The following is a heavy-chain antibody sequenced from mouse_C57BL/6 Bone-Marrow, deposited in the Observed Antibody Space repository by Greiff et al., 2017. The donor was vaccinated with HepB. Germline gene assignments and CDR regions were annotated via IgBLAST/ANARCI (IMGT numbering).Heavy chain of an antibody. CDR2: INPSTGGT. Sequence: EVQLQQSGPELVKPGASVKISCKASGYSFTGYYMNWVKQSPEKSLEWIGEINPSTGGTTYNQKFKAKATLTVDKSSSTAYMQLKSLTSEDSAVYYCARFNDYEDAMDYWGQGTSVTVSS. CDR3: ARFNDYEDAMDY. J-gene: IGHJ4*01. CDR1: GYSFTGYY. V-gene: IGHV1-42*01. D-gene: IGHD2-4*01.